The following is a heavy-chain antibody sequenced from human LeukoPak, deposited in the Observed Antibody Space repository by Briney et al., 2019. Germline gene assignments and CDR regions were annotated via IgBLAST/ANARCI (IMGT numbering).Heavy chain of an antibody. D-gene: IGHD3-9*01. CDR1: GYSFTSYY. Sequence: ASVKVSCKTSGYSFTSYYIQWVRQAPGQGLEWMGWIDPNSGDTNYAQKFQGRVTMTRDTSISTAYMELSRLRSDDTAVYYCARPYYDILAGPTYFDYWGQGTLVTVSS. CDR2: IDPNSGDT. V-gene: IGHV1-2*02. CDR3: ARPYYDILAGPTYFDY. J-gene: IGHJ4*02.